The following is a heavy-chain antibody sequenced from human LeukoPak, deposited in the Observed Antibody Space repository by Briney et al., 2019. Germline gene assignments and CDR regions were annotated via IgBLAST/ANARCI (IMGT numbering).Heavy chain of an antibody. J-gene: IGHJ2*01. D-gene: IGHD5-18*01. V-gene: IGHV1-8*01. CDR2: MNPNSGNT. CDR1: GYTFTSYD. Sequence: ASVKVSCKASGYTFTSYDINWVRQATGQGLECMGWMNPNSGNTGYAQKFQGRVTMTRNTSISTAYMELSSLRSEDTAVYYCARVGSSSYGYAWYFDLWGRGTLVTVSS. CDR3: ARVGSSSYGYAWYFDL.